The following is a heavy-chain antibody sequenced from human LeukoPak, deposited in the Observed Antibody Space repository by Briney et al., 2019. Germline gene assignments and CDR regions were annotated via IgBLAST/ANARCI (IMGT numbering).Heavy chain of an antibody. CDR1: GFTFSTFA. CDR3: ARSGTEDGYNIYFDH. J-gene: IGHJ4*02. Sequence: GGSLRLSCAASGFTFSTFAMSWVRQAPGKGLGWVSLISGSGGGTHYADSVKGRFAVSRDNSKDILYLQINSLRADDTAVYYCARSGTEDGYNIYFDHWGQGSLVTVSS. CDR2: ISGSGGGT. V-gene: IGHV3-23*01. D-gene: IGHD5-24*01.